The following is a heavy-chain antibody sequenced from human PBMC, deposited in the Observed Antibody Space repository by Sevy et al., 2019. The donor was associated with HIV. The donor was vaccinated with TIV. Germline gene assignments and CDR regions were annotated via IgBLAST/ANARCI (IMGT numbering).Heavy chain of an antibody. Sequence: GSLRRSCAASGFTFSNFWMSWVRQAPGKGLEWVANIKQDGSEKYYVDSVKGRFTISRDNTKNSLYLQMNSLRADDTAVYYCARVYRGDAEYFQHWGQGTLVTVSS. J-gene: IGHJ1*01. CDR2: IKQDGSEK. V-gene: IGHV3-7*01. CDR1: GFTFSNFW. CDR3: ARVYRGDAEYFQH. D-gene: IGHD3-10*01.